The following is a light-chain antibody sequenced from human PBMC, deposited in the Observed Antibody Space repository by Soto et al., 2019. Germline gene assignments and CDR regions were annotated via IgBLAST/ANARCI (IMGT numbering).Light chain of an antibody. V-gene: IGKV1-27*01. CDR3: QKYNSAPPLFT. Sequence: DIQMTQSPSSLSASVGDRVTITCRASQGISDYLAWYQQKPGKVPKLLIYAASTLQSGVPSRFSGSGSGTDFTLTISSLPPEDVATYYCQKYNSAPPLFTFGPGTKVDIK. CDR1: QGISDY. J-gene: IGKJ3*01. CDR2: AAS.